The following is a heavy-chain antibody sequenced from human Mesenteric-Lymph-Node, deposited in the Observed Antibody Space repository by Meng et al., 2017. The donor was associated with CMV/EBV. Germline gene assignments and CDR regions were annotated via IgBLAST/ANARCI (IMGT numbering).Heavy chain of an antibody. D-gene: IGHD3-3*01. CDR3: ARGGDTYYDFWSDARIYGMDV. J-gene: IGHJ6*02. V-gene: IGHV1-8*03. CDR1: GYTFTSYD. CDR2: MNPNSGNT. Sequence: ASVKVFCKASGYTFTSYDINWVRQATGQGLEWMAWMNPNSGNTGYAQKFQGRVTISRNTSTSTAYMELSNLRSEDTDVYYCARGGDTYYDFWSDARIYGMDVWGQGTTVTVSS.